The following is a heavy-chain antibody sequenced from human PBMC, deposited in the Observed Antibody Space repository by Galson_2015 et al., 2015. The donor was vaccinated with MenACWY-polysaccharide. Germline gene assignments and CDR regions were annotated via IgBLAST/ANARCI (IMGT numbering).Heavy chain of an antibody. D-gene: IGHD1-26*01. V-gene: IGHV3-23*01. CDR3: AKGGREVDNWLDP. CDR1: GFTFSSYV. J-gene: IGHJ5*02. Sequence: SLRLSCAVSGFTFSSYVMSWVRQAPGRGLEWVSSITDSGSSTYYVDSVKGRFTISRDNSKNTLFLQMNSLSADDTAVYYCAKGGREVDNWLDPWGQGALVTVSS. CDR2: ITDSGSST.